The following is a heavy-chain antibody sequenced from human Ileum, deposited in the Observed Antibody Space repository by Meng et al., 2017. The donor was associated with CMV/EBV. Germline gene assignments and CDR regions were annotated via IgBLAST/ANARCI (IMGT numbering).Heavy chain of an antibody. Sequence: ITLTEAGPNLVKPTPTPALSCSFSGFSFSTGGVGVGWIRQPPGKSLEWLALIYWDEDKGYSPSLKRRITITKDTSKNQVVLTMTNVDPVDTPTYFCARSLYYSSYYFDYWGQGTLVTVSS. CDR3: ARSLYYSSYYFDY. CDR1: GFSFSTGGVG. V-gene: IGHV2-5*02. CDR2: IYWDEDK. D-gene: IGHD3-16*01. J-gene: IGHJ4*02.